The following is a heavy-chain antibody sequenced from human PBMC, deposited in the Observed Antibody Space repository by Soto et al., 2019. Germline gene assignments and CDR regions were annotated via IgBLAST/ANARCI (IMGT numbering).Heavy chain of an antibody. V-gene: IGHV4-39*01. Sequence: PSETLSLTCTVSGGSISSSSYYWGWIRQPPGKGLEWIGSIYYSGSTYYNPSLKSRVTISVDTSKNQFSLKLSSVTAADTAVYYCARQFGKYIVVVPAAVHDAFDIWGQGTMVTVSS. D-gene: IGHD2-2*01. J-gene: IGHJ3*02. CDR2: IYYSGST. CDR3: ARQFGKYIVVVPAAVHDAFDI. CDR1: GGSISSSSYY.